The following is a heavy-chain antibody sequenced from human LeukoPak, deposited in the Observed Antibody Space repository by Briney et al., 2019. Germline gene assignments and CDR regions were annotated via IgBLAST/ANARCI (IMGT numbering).Heavy chain of an antibody. J-gene: IGHJ4*02. V-gene: IGHV4-4*02. Sequence: SGTLSLTCAVSGASISSSNWWSWARQPPGKGLEWIGEIYHAGTTNYNPSLKSRITISVDNSRSQFSLKLTSVTAADTAVYFCLRIYCSSTSCHDFDYWGQGTLVTVSS. CDR3: LRIYCSSTSCHDFDY. CDR1: GASISSSNW. CDR2: IYHAGTT. D-gene: IGHD2-2*01.